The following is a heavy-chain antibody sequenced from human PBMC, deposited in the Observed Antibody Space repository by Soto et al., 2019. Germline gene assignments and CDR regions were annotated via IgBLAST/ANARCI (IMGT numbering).Heavy chain of an antibody. J-gene: IGHJ4*02. D-gene: IGHD1-1*01. CDR2: INAGGGGT. V-gene: IGHV1-3*01. CDR3: ARERGNSGTYDY. Sequence: QVQLVQSGAEVKEPGASVKVSCKASGYTFSAYAVHCVRQAPGQRLEWMGWINAGGGGTKYSQKFQVRVTITRDTSATMSFMELSSLTSEDTAVYYCARERGNSGTYDYWGQGTLVTVSS. CDR1: GYTFSAYA.